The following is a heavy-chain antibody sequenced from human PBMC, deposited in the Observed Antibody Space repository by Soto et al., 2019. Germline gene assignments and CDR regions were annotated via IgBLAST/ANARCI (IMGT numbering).Heavy chain of an antibody. J-gene: IGHJ4*02. CDR3: AKGRGYSDLFDD. CDR1: GFTFSSYG. V-gene: IGHV3-23*01. Sequence: EVQLLESGGGLVQPGGSLRLSCAASGFTFSSYGMRWVRQAPGKGLEWVSAISGSGGSTDYADFVKGRFTISRDNSKNSVYLQMNSLRVEDTAVYYCAKGRGYSDLFDDWGQGTLVTVSS. CDR2: ISGSGGST. D-gene: IGHD5-18*01.